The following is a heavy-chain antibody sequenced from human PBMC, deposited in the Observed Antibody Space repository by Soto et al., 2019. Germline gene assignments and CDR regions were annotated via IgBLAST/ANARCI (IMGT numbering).Heavy chain of an antibody. CDR3: AREPNYYGMDV. Sequence: SQTLSLTCAISGDIVSSNNAAWNWIRQSPSIGLEWLGRTYYRSKWYNEYAVSVKSRITFNPDTSKNQFSLQLNSVSPEDTAIYYCAREPNYYGMDVWGQGTTVTVSS. CDR2: TYYRSKWYN. CDR1: GDIVSSNNAA. V-gene: IGHV6-1*01. J-gene: IGHJ6*02.